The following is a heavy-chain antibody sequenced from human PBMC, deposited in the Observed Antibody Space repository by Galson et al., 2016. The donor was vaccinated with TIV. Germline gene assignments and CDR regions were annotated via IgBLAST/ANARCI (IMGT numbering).Heavy chain of an antibody. CDR2: ISGYSGNT. CDR1: GYTFSKYG. J-gene: IGHJ6*02. V-gene: IGHV1-18*04. D-gene: IGHD3-22*01. CDR3: ARDRGSMTMILVVDYYYGMDV. Sequence: QSGAEVKKPGASVKVSCKASGYTFSKYGISWVRQAPGQGLEWMGWISGYSGNTNYARKLKGRVSMTTDTSTGTAFMEVRSLTSDDTAVYYCARDRGSMTMILVVDYYYGMDVWGQGTTVTVSS.